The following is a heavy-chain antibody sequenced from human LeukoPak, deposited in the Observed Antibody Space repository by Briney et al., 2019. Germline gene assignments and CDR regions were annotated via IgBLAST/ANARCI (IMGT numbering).Heavy chain of an antibody. CDR2: IHNDETFG. Sequence: GGSLRLSCAASGFTFSRFGMQWVRQAPGKGLEWVAVIHNDETFGHYADSVKGRFTISRDNSKNTLYLQMNSLRAEDTAVYYCAKDESDYGDYWGQGTLVTVSS. CDR1: GFTFSRFG. J-gene: IGHJ4*02. V-gene: IGHV3-30*02. CDR3: AKDESDYGDY.